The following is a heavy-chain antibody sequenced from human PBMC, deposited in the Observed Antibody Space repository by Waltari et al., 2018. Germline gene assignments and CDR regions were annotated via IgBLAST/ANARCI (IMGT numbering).Heavy chain of an antibody. V-gene: IGHV5-51*01. D-gene: IGHD4-4*01. CDR2: IHPIDSDT. CDR3: VRPLYSSDQDF. Sequence: EVRLVQSGAEVKKPGESLRISCKASGHSFSSFWIGWVRQRPGRGLEWMGIIHPIDSDTRYGPSFQGQVTLSVDESISTAYLQWDSLQASDTAVYFCVRPLYSSDQDFWSQGTLVTVSS. CDR1: GHSFSSFW. J-gene: IGHJ4*02.